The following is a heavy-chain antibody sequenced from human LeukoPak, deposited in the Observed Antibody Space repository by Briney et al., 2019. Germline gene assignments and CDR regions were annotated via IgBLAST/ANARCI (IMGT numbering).Heavy chain of an antibody. CDR3: AKALVVGSRDGYEEGAFDI. D-gene: IGHD5-24*01. J-gene: IGHJ3*02. V-gene: IGHV3-30*02. Sequence: VKGRFTISRNNSKNTLYLQMNSLRAEDTAVYYCAKALVVGSRDGYEEGAFDIWGQGTMVTVSS.